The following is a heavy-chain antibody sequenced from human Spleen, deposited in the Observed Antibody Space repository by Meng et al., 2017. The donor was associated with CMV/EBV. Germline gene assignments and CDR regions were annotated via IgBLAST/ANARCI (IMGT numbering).Heavy chain of an antibody. CDR3: ARDMTGYESAFDH. Sequence: ASVKVSCKASGYTFTSYGLSWVRQAPRQGLEWMGYILPYNGNTHYAQKVQGRVTLTRDTSTNTAYMELTSLRSDDTAVYFCARDMTGYESAFDHWGQGTVVTVSS. D-gene: IGHD2-15*01. CDR2: ILPYNGNT. V-gene: IGHV1-18*01. CDR1: GYTFTSYG. J-gene: IGHJ4*02.